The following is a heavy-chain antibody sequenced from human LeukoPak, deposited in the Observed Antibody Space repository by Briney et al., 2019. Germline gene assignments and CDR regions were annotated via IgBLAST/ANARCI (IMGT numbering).Heavy chain of an antibody. D-gene: IGHD2/OR15-2a*01. J-gene: IGHJ4*02. V-gene: IGHV3-48*03. CDR2: ISSSGSTI. CDR1: GFTLSSYE. CDR3: ASNISLDY. Sequence: GGSLGLSCAASGFTLSSYEMSWVRQAPGKGLEWVSYISSSGSTIYYADSVKGRFTISRDNAKNSLYLQMSSLRSEDTAVYYCASNISLDYWGQGTLVTVSS.